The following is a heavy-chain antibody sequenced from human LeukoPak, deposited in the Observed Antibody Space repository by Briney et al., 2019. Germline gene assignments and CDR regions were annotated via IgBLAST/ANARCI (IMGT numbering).Heavy chain of an antibody. CDR3: ARRRDLYSGSYYPFDY. CDR2: IFPGDSDT. D-gene: IGHD1-26*01. J-gene: IGHJ4*02. Sequence: GESLKISCKGSGYSFTTYWIGWVRQMPGKGLEWIGTIFPGDSDTTYSPSLQGQVTISADKSIDTAYLQWSSLKASDTAMYYCARRRDLYSGSYYPFDYWGQGTLVTVSS. CDR1: GYSFTTYW. V-gene: IGHV5-51*01.